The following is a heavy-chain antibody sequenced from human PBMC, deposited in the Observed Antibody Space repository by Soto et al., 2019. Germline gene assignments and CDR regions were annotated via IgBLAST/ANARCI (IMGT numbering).Heavy chain of an antibody. D-gene: IGHD6-19*01. V-gene: IGHV4-4*02. CDR3: AKNGWYSADI. CDR2: IFHSETT. J-gene: IGHJ3*02. Sequence: QMRLQESGPGLVKPSGTLSLACAVSGASVSSDNWWSWVRQHPGKGLEWIGEIFHSETTNYNPYLKSRANISVDKSKNQFSLTLTDVTAADTAVYSCAKNGWYSADIWGQGTMVTVSS. CDR1: GASVSSDNW.